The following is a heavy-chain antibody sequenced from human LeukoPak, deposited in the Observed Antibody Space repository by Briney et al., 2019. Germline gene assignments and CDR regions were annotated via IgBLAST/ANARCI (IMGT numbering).Heavy chain of an antibody. CDR1: GYTFTSYD. V-gene: IGHV1-8*01. CDR3: ARATFTKTGTDY. J-gene: IGHJ4*02. D-gene: IGHD1-1*01. CDR2: MNPNSGNT. Sequence: ASVKVSCKASGYTFTSYDINWVRQATGQGLEWMGWMNPNSGNTGYAQKFQGRVTMTRNTSISTAYMELSSLRSEDTAVYYCARATFTKTGTDYWGQGTLVTVSS.